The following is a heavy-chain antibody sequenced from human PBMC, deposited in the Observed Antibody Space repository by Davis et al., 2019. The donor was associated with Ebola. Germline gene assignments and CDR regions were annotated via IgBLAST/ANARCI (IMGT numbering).Heavy chain of an antibody. CDR2: IYPGDSDT. V-gene: IGHV5-51*01. CDR3: ARRVNYGDYTADY. CDR1: GYSFTSYW. Sequence: GESLKISCKGSGYSFTSYWIGWVRRMPGKGLEWMGIIYPGDSDTRYSPSFQGQVTISADKSISIAYLQWSSLKASDTAMYYCARRVNYGDYTADYWGQGTLVTVSS. D-gene: IGHD4-17*01. J-gene: IGHJ4*02.